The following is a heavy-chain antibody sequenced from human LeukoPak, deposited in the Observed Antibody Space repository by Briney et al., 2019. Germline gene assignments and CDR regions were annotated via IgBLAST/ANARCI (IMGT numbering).Heavy chain of an antibody. CDR1: GGTFSSYA. Sequence: SVKVSCKASGGTFSSYAISWVRQAPGQGLEWMGGIIPIFGTANYAQKFQGRVTITADKSTSTAYMELSSLRSEDTAVYYCARDLSWGRLNCAFDYWGQGTLVTVSS. CDR3: ARDLSWGRLNCAFDY. CDR2: IIPIFGTA. V-gene: IGHV1-69*06. D-gene: IGHD6-13*01. J-gene: IGHJ4*02.